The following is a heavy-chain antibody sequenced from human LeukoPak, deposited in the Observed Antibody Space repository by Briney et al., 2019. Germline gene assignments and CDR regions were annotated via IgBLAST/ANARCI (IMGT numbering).Heavy chain of an antibody. V-gene: IGHV5-51*01. D-gene: IGHD3-3*01. J-gene: IGHJ3*02. CDR1: GNSYTTYW. Sequence: GESLKISFKGSGNSYTTYWIGWVRQMPGKGLEWMGIIYPGDSDTRYSPSFQGQVTISADKSISTAYLQWSSLKASDTAMYYCARQGVGAAFDIWGEGTMVTVSS. CDR2: IYPGDSDT. CDR3: ARQGVGAAFDI.